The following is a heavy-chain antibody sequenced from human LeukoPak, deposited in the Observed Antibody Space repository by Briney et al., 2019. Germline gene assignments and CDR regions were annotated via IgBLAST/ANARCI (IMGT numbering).Heavy chain of an antibody. CDR1: GGPLNDYY. J-gene: IGHJ6*02. D-gene: IGHD4-17*01. Sequence: ETLSLTCAVYGGPLNDYYWSWLRQPPGKGLEWVSAISGSGGSTYYADSVKGRFTISRDNSKNTLYLQMNSLRAEDTAVYYCAKDAARDYAYYYYYYGMDVWGQGTTVTVSS. V-gene: IGHV3-23*01. CDR3: AKDAARDYAYYYYYYGMDV. CDR2: ISGSGGST.